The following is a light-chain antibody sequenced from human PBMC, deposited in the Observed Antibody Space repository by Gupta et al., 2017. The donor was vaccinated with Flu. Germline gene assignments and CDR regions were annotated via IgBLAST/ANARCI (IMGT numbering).Light chain of an antibody. CDR2: EVS. Sequence: QSALTQPASVSGSPGPSLTISCTGTSSDVGGYNYVSWYQQHPGKAPKLMIYEVSNRPSGVSNRFSGSKSGNTASLTISGLQAEDEADYYCSSYTSSSTGFGTGTKVTVL. CDR1: SSDVGGYNY. J-gene: IGLJ1*01. CDR3: SSYTSSSTG. V-gene: IGLV2-14*01.